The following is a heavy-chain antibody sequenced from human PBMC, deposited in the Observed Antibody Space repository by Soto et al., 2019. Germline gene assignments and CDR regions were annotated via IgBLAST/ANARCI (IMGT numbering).Heavy chain of an antibody. CDR3: ASSPYSYGYLYFDY. CDR2: INASNGNT. V-gene: IGHV1-3*01. J-gene: IGHJ4*02. Sequence: ASVKVSCKASGYTFTGYYMHWVRQAPGQRLEWMGWINASNGNTKYSQKFQGRVTITRDTSASTAYMELSSLRSEYTAVYYCASSPYSYGYLYFDYWGQGTLVTVSS. CDR1: GYTFTGYY. D-gene: IGHD5-18*01.